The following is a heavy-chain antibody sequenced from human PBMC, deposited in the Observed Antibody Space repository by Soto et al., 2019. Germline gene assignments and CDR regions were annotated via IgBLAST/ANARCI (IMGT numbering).Heavy chain of an antibody. Sequence: PGGSLRLSCTASGFTFGDYAMSWVRQAPGKGLEWVGFIRSKAYGGTTEYAASVKGRFTISRDDSKSIAYLQMNSLKTEDTAVYYCNRLGYYQRTDYWGPGTLVTV. CDR2: IRSKAYGGTT. CDR1: GFTFGDYA. CDR3: NRLGYYQRTDY. D-gene: IGHD2-15*01. V-gene: IGHV3-49*04. J-gene: IGHJ4*02.